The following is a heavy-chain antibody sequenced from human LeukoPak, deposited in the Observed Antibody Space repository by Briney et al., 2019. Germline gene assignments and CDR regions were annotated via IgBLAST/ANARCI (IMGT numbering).Heavy chain of an antibody. V-gene: IGHV4-31*03. CDR1: GGSISSGGYY. CDR2: IYYSWST. D-gene: IGHD6-6*01. CDR3: ARERQSSSSNWFDP. Sequence: PSETLSLTCTVSGGSISSGGYYWSWIRQHPGKGLEWIGYIYYSWSTYYNPSLKSRVTISVDTSKNQFSLKLSSVTAADTAVYYCARERQSSSSNWFDPWGQGTLVTVSS. J-gene: IGHJ5*02.